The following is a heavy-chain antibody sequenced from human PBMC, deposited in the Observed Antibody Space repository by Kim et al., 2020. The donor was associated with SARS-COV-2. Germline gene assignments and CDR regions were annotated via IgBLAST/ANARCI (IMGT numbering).Heavy chain of an antibody. V-gene: IGHV3-23*01. CDR3: AKDTASMVRGVIIWDAFDI. D-gene: IGHD3-10*01. CDR2: ISGSGGST. Sequence: GGSLRLSCAASGFTFSSYAMSWVRQAPGKGLEWVSAISGSGGSTYYADSVKGRFTISRDNSKNTLYLQMNSLRAEDTAVYYCAKDTASMVRGVIIWDAFDIWGQGTMVTVSS. J-gene: IGHJ3*02. CDR1: GFTFSSYA.